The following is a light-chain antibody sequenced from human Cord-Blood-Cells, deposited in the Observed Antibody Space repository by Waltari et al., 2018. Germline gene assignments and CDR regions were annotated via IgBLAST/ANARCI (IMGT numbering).Light chain of an antibody. CDR2: AAS. CDR1: QRISSY. V-gene: IGKV1-39*01. CDR3: QQSYSTLLT. Sequence: DIQMTQSPSSLSASVGDRVTITCRASQRISSYLNWEQQKPGKAPKLPIYAASSLQSGVPSRFSGSGSGTDFTLTISSLQPEDFATYYCQQSYSTLLTFGGGTKVEIK. J-gene: IGKJ4*01.